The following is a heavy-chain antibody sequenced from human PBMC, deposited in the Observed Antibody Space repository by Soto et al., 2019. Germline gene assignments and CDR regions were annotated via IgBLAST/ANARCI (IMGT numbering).Heavy chain of an antibody. Sequence: GGSLRLSCAASGFTFSSFSMNWVRQAPGKGLEWIAYIRSSDGTIYYADFVKGRFTVSRDDANKSLYLQMNSLRAEDTAMYFCARDWTYAFDYWGQGNLVTVSS. CDR2: IRSSDGTI. CDR3: ARDWTYAFDY. CDR1: GFTFSSFS. V-gene: IGHV3-48*04. J-gene: IGHJ4*02. D-gene: IGHD1-1*01.